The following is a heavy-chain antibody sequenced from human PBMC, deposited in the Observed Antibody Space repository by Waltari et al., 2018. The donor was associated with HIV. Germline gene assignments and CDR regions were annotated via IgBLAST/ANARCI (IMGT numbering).Heavy chain of an antibody. J-gene: IGHJ4*02. CDR1: GFTFNTHH. CDR2: IGAAGDT. D-gene: IGHD6-19*01. Sequence: EVHLVESGGGLIQPGGSLRLSCAASGFTFNTHHLHWVRQAAGEGLQWVSAIGAAGDTYYSDSVKGRFTISRENAKNSLFLQMNSLRAGDTAVYFCVRVRDSSSGWYIFDYWGQGALVTVSS. CDR3: VRVRDSSSGWYIFDY. V-gene: IGHV3-13*04.